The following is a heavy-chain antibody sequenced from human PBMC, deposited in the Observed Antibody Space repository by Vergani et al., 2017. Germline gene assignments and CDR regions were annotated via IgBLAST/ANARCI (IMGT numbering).Heavy chain of an antibody. J-gene: IGHJ6*03. D-gene: IGHD5-24*01. V-gene: IGHV3-30*18. CDR2: ISTDGTKK. CDR3: AKAGSVASESLQYNFYMDV. Sequence: QVQLVESGGGIVQPGRSLRLSCVASGFTFSSHAIHWVRRAPGKGLEWVAVISTDGTKKYYGDSVKGRLTISRDNAKKTLDLQMNSLRTEASAVYYCAKAGSVASESLQYNFYMDVWGKGTTVTVS. CDR1: GFTFSSHA.